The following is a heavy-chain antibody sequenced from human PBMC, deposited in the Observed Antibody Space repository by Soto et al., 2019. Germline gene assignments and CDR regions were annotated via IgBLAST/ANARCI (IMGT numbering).Heavy chain of an antibody. Sequence: ASVKVSCKASGFTFTAYYLYWMRQAPGQGLEWVGWINPNSGGTNYAQKFQGRATMTRDTSISTAYMELSRLRSDDTAVYYCARERATTDYYYGMDVWGQGATVTVSS. J-gene: IGHJ6*02. CDR2: INPNSGGT. CDR1: GFTFTAYY. CDR3: ARERATTDYYYGMDV. D-gene: IGHD1-26*01. V-gene: IGHV1-2*02.